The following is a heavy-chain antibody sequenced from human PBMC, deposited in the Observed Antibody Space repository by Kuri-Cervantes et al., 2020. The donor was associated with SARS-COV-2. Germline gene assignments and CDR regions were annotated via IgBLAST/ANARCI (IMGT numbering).Heavy chain of an antibody. CDR1: GGSISSSSYY. Sequence: GSLRLSCTVSGGSISSSSYYWGWIRQPPGKGLEWIGSIYYSGSTYYNPSLKSRVTISVDTSKKQFSLKLSSVTAADTAVYYCARQSVVASDDWGQGTPVTVSS. V-gene: IGHV4-39*01. CDR2: IYYSGST. J-gene: IGHJ4*02. CDR3: ARQSVVASDD. D-gene: IGHD2-15*01.